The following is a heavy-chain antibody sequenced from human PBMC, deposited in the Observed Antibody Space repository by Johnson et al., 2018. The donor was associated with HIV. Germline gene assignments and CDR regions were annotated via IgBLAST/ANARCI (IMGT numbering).Heavy chain of an antibody. CDR2: IFSGGST. D-gene: IGHD3-10*01. Sequence: VQLVESGGGLVQPGGSLRLSCAASGFTVSGNYMTWVRQAPGKGLEWVSVIFSGGSTYYACFVTGRFTISRNNSMNTLYLQMNSLRAEDTAVYYCAKDLRRVSRSNYFFSFDIWGQGTMVTVSS. CDR3: AKDLRRVSRSNYFFSFDI. CDR1: GFTVSGNY. V-gene: IGHV3-66*01. J-gene: IGHJ3*02.